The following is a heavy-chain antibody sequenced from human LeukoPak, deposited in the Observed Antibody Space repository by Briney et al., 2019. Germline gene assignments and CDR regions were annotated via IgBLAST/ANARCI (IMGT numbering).Heavy chain of an antibody. CDR1: GDSVSSNSAA. D-gene: IGHD3-3*01. Sequence: SQTLSLTCAISGDSVSSNSAAWNWIRQSPSRGLEWLGRTYYRSKWYNDYAVSVKSRITINPDTSKNQFSLQLNSVTPEDTAVYYCARSYYDFWSGPTRYYYYYGMDVWGQGTTVTASS. J-gene: IGHJ6*02. V-gene: IGHV6-1*01. CDR3: ARSYYDFWSGPTRYYYYYGMDV. CDR2: TYYRSKWYN.